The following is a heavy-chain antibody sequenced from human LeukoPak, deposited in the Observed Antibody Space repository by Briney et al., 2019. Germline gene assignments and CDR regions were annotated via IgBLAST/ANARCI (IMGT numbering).Heavy chain of an antibody. J-gene: IGHJ6*04. CDR2: INPNSGGT. CDR1: GYTFTGYY. D-gene: IGHD2-8*02. Sequence: ASVKVSCKASGYTFTGYYMHRVRQVPGQGLEWTGWINPNSGGTNYAQKFQGWVTMTRDTSISTAYMELSRLRSDDTAVYYCARGSGWPGGYYYGMDVWGKGTTVTVSS. V-gene: IGHV1-2*04. CDR3: ARGSGWPGGYYYGMDV.